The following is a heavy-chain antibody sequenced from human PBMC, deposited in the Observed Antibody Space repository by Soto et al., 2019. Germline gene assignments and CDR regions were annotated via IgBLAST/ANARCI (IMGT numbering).Heavy chain of an antibody. J-gene: IGHJ6*02. D-gene: IGHD3-3*01. CDR3: AKDMGVFGVAPRGDQYGMDV. CDR1: GFTFEDYA. Sequence: EVQLVESGGGFIQPGRSLRLSCAASGFTFEDYAMHWVRQAPGKGLEWVSGISWNSGSIGYADSVKGRFTISRDNAKNSLYLQMNRLRPEDTAFYYCAKDMGVFGVAPRGDQYGMDVWGQGTTVTVFS. V-gene: IGHV3-9*01. CDR2: ISWNSGSI.